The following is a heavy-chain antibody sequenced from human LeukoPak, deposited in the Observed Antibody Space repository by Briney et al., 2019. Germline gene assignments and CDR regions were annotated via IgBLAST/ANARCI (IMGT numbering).Heavy chain of an antibody. CDR3: ARDDEVLYGSGSYEYYYGMGV. D-gene: IGHD3-10*01. CDR1: GYTFTGYY. V-gene: IGHV1-2*02. J-gene: IGHJ6*02. Sequence: VASVKVSCKASGYTFTGYYMHWVRQAPGQGLEWMGWINPNSGGTNYAQKFQGRVTMTRDTSISTAYMELSRLRSDDTAVYYCARDDEVLYGSGSYEYYYGMGVWGQGTTVTVSS. CDR2: INPNSGGT.